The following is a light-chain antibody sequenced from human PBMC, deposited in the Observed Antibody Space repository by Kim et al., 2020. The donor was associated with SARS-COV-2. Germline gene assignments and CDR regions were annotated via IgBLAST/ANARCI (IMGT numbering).Light chain of an antibody. CDR2: DTN. CDR1: TGTITSGHY. Sequence: GGTVTQTGGSSTGTITSGHYPYGLQQKPGQAPRTLIYDTNDRHPWTPARCSGSLLGGKAALTLSGAHPEDEADYYCLFTFGGARVLGGGTKLTVL. CDR3: LFTFGGARV. V-gene: IGLV7-46*01. J-gene: IGLJ3*02.